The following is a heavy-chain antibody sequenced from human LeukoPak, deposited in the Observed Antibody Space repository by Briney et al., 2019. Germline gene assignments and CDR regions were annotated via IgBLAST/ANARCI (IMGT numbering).Heavy chain of an antibody. J-gene: IGHJ4*02. CDR2: INHSGST. Sequence: SSETLSLTCAVYGGSFSGYYWGWIRQPPGKGLEWIGEINHSGSTNYNPSLKSRVTISVDKSKNQFSLKLSSVTAADTAVYYCARSRAPSGVPAAMFDYWGQGTLVTVSS. V-gene: IGHV4-34*01. D-gene: IGHD2-2*01. CDR1: GGSFSGYY. CDR3: ARSRAPSGVPAAMFDY.